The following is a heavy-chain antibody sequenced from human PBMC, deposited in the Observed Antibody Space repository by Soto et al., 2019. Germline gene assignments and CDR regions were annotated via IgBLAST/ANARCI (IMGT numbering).Heavy chain of an antibody. D-gene: IGHD3-3*01. Sequence: ASETLSLTCTVSGGSISNYYCNWIRQPAGKGLEWIGRIDTSGSTNYNPSLKSRATMSVDTSKQEFSLKLSSVTAADTALYYCARGGQDFWSGPFDYWGRGALVTVSS. J-gene: IGHJ4*02. CDR1: GGSISNYY. V-gene: IGHV4-4*07. CDR2: IDTSGST. CDR3: ARGGQDFWSGPFDY.